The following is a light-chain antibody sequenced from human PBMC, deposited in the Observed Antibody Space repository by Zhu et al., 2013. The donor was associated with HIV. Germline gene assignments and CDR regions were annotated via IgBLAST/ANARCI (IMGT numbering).Light chain of an antibody. Sequence: DIQMTQSPSTLSASVGDRVTITCRASQNINMWLAWYQQKPGKAPKLLIYRASNLESGVPSRFSGSGSGTEFSLTISSLQPDDLATYYCQQYNSYSTWTFGQGTKVEIK. J-gene: IGKJ1*01. CDR1: QNINMW. CDR2: RAS. V-gene: IGKV1-5*03. CDR3: QQYNSYSTWT.